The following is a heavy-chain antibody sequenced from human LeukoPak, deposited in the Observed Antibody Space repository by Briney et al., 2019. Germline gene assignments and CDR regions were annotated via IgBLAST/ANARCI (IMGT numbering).Heavy chain of an antibody. CDR1: GFTFNDYW. CDR2: IKYDGSEE. V-gene: IGHV3-7*01. J-gene: IGHJ4*02. D-gene: IGHD5-18*01. Sequence: GGSLRLSCAASGFTFNDYWMAWVRLAQGKGLEWVANIKYDGSEEYSADSLQGRLSISRDNAKNSLYLQINSLRAEDTAVYYCARYGYSHGLDSWDQGTLVTVSS. CDR3: ARYGYSHGLDS.